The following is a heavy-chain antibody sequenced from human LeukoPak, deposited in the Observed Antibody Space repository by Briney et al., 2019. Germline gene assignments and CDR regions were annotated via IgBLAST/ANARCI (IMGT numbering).Heavy chain of an antibody. Sequence: SETLSLTRTVSGGSISTYYWSWIRRPPGKGLEWIAYIHASGPTNYNPSLKSRITISVDTSKNQFSLKLSSVTAADTAVYYCARHDAGIAARPFDNWGQGTLVTVSS. CDR3: ARHDAGIAARPFDN. CDR2: IHASGPT. J-gene: IGHJ4*02. V-gene: IGHV4-4*09. CDR1: GGSISTYY. D-gene: IGHD6-6*01.